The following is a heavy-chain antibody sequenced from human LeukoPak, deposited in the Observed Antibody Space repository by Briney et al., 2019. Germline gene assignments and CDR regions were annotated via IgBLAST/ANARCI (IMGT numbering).Heavy chain of an antibody. CDR3: ARAFQRLGELSLPNY. V-gene: IGHV7-4-1*02. J-gene: IGHJ4*02. Sequence: ASVKVSCKASGYTFTNYAINWVRQAPGQGLEWMGWIHPSTGNPTYAQGFTGRFVSSLDTSVSTTYLQISSLKAEDTAVYYCARAFQRLGELSLPNYWGQGTLVTVSS. D-gene: IGHD3-16*02. CDR1: GYTFTNYA. CDR2: IHPSTGNP.